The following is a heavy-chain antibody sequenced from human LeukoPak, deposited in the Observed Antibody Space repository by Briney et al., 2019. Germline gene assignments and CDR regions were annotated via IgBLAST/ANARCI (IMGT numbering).Heavy chain of an antibody. J-gene: IGHJ5*02. V-gene: IGHV4-59*01. CDR3: ARDRLQLQS. D-gene: IGHD1-1*01. Sequence: KPSETLSLTCTVSGGSISNYYWSWIRQPPGKGLEWIGYIYYSGSTNCNPSLKSRVTISVDTSKNQFSLKLSSVTAADTAVYYCARDRLQLQSWGQGTLVTVSS. CDR2: IYYSGST. CDR1: GGSISNYY.